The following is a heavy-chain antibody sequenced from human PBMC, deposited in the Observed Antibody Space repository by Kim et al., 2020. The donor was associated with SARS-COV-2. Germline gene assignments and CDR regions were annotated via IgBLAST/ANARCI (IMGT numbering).Heavy chain of an antibody. CDR2: ISSSSAYI. Sequence: GGSLRLSCEASGFTLSDHTMNWVRQAPGKGLEWVSSISSSSAYISYTDAVKGRFSISRDNAKNSLYLEMDSLRVDDTAVYYCAREVLVAARGADYWGQGTLVSVSS. D-gene: IGHD5-12*01. CDR1: GFTLSDHT. J-gene: IGHJ4*02. CDR3: AREVLVAARGADY. V-gene: IGHV3-21*01.